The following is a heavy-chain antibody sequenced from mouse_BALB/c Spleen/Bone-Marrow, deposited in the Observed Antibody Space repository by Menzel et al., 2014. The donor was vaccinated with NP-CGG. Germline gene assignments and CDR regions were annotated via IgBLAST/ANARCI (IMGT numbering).Heavy chain of an antibody. D-gene: IGHD1-1*01. V-gene: IGHV5-4*02. CDR1: GFTFSDYY. CDR3: ARYGSSPYAMDY. Sequence: EVQLQESGGGLVKPGGSLKLSCAASGFTFSDYYMYWVRQTPEKRLEWVATISDGGSYTYYPDSVKGRFTISRDNAKNNLYLQMSSLKSEVTAMYYCARYGSSPYAMDYWGQGTSVTVSS. J-gene: IGHJ4*01. CDR2: ISDGGSYT.